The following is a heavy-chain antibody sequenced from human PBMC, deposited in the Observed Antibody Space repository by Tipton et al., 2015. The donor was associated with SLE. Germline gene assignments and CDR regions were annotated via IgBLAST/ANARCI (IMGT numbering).Heavy chain of an antibody. J-gene: IGHJ4*02. CDR1: GGSIISHY. D-gene: IGHD3-22*01. Sequence: TLSLTCTVSGGSIISHYWSWIRQPPGKGLEWIGYIYYSGSTNYNPSIKSRDTISVDTSKNPFSLKLSSVTAADTAVYYCARRVFYDSSGYYWVFDYWGQGTLVTVSS. V-gene: IGHV4-59*11. CDR3: ARRVFYDSSGYYWVFDY. CDR2: IYYSGST.